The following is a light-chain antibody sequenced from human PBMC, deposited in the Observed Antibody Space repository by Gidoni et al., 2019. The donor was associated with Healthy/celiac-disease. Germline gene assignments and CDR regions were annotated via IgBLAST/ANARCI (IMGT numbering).Light chain of an antibody. CDR1: QSVSSSY. V-gene: IGKV3-20*01. J-gene: IGKJ2*01. CDR2: GAS. Sequence: EIVLTQSPGTLSLSPGERATLSCRASQSVSSSYLAWYQQKPGQAPRLLIYGASRFSGSGSGTDFTLTISRLEPEDFAVYYCQQYGSSLYTFXQXTKLEIK. CDR3: QQYGSSLYT.